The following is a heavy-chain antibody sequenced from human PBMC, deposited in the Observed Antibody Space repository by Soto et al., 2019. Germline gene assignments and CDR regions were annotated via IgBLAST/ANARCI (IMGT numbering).Heavy chain of an antibody. CDR3: ARVGGDLYSGYDLYFDY. Sequence: SETLSLTCTVSGGSISSYYWSWIRQPPGKGLEWIGYIYYSGSTNYNPSLKSRVTISVDTSKNQFSLKLSSVTAADTAVYYCARVGGDLYSGYDLYFDYWGQGTLVTVSS. D-gene: IGHD5-12*01. CDR2: IYYSGST. V-gene: IGHV4-59*01. J-gene: IGHJ4*02. CDR1: GGSISSYY.